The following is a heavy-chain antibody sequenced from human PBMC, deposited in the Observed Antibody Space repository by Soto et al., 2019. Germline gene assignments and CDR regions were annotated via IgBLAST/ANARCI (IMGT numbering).Heavy chain of an antibody. CDR2: IYYSGST. CDR1: GGSISSGGYS. CDR3: AREGGIVGATAADY. J-gene: IGHJ4*02. V-gene: IGHV4-31*11. Sequence: PSETLSLTCAVSGGSISSGGYSWSWIRQPPGKGLEWIGYIYYSGSTYYNPSLKSRVTISVDTSKNQFSLKLSSVTAADTAVYYCAREGGIVGATAADYWGQGTLVTVSS. D-gene: IGHD1-26*01.